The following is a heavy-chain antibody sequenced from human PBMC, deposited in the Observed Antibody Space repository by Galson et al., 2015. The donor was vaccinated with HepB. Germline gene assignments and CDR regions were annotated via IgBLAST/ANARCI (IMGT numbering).Heavy chain of an antibody. CDR3: ARDALPHRSMIENLFDI. Sequence: SLRLSCAASGFTFSSYSMIWVRQAPGKGLEWVSYISSSSSTIYYADSVKGRFTISRDNAKNSLYLQMNSLRDEDTAVYYCARDALPHRSMIENLFDIWGQGTMVTVSS. CDR1: GFTFSSYS. CDR2: ISSSSSTI. J-gene: IGHJ3*02. D-gene: IGHD3-22*01. V-gene: IGHV3-48*02.